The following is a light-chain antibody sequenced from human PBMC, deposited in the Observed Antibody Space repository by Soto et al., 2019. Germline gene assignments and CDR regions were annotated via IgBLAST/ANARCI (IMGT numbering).Light chain of an antibody. J-gene: IGKJ4*01. CDR2: KAS. Sequence: DIQMTQSPSTLSASVGDRVTITCRASQNINRWLAWYQQRPGKAPNLLIHKASTLEAGVPSRFSGSASGTEFTLTISSLQPDDFAASFCLQYNVYPVTFGGGTKVDIK. CDR3: LQYNVYPVT. CDR1: QNINRW. V-gene: IGKV1-5*03.